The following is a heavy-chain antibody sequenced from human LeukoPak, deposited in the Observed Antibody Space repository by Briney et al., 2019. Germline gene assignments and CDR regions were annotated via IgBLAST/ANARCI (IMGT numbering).Heavy chain of an antibody. Sequence: ASVKVSCKASGYTFTSYDINWVRQATGQRLEWMGWMNPNSGNTGYAQKFQGRVTMTRNTSISTAYMELSSLRSEDTAVYYCARGEVRAIKRVIVVVPASDYWGQGTLVTVSS. CDR3: ARGEVRAIKRVIVVVPASDY. CDR2: MNPNSGNT. V-gene: IGHV1-8*01. CDR1: GYTFTSYD. J-gene: IGHJ4*02. D-gene: IGHD2-2*01.